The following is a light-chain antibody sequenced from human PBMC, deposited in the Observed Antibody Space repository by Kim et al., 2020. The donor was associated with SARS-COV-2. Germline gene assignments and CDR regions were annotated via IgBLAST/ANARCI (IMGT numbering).Light chain of an antibody. J-gene: IGKJ1*01. CDR2: GAS. CDR1: QSVSSSY. Sequence: PGERATLACRASQSVSSSYLAWYHQKPGQAPRLLSYGASSRATGIPDRFSGSGSGTDFTLTISRLEPEDFAVYYCQQYGSSPHWAFGQGTKVDIK. CDR3: QQYGSSPHWA. V-gene: IGKV3-20*01.